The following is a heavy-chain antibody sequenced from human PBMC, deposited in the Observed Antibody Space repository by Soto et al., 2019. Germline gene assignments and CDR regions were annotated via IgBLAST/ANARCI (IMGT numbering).Heavy chain of an antibody. J-gene: IGHJ5*02. V-gene: IGHV4-39*01. D-gene: IGHD3-9*01. CDR2: IYYSGDT. CDR1: GGSVSSSSYY. CDR3: ARNPAGYSILDGYPTYYGFDP. Sequence: QLQLQESGPGLVKPSETLSLTCAVSGGSVSSSSYYWGWIRQPPGKGLEWIGSIYYSGDTYYNPSLRSRVTISVDTSKNQFSLKMSSVTAADTAVYYCARNPAGYSILDGYPTYYGFDPWGQGTLVTVSS.